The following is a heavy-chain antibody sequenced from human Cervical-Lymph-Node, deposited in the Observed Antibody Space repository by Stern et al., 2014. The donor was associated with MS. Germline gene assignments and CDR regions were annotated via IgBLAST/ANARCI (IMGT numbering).Heavy chain of an antibody. Sequence: EVQLLESGGGLVQPGGSLRLSCSASGFAFSNYAMSWVRQAPGKGLEWVSAIDGSGGSTYYADSVKGRFTISRDNSKNTLYLQMKSLRAEDTAVYYCAKETGYSSGWYYFDYWGQGTLVTVSS. CDR3: AKETGYSSGWYYFDY. CDR1: GFAFSNYA. J-gene: IGHJ4*02. D-gene: IGHD6-19*01. CDR2: IDGSGGST. V-gene: IGHV3-23*01.